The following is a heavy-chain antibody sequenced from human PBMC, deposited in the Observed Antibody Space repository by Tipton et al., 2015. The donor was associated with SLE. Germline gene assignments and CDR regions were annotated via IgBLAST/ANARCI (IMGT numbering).Heavy chain of an antibody. V-gene: IGHV4-38-2*01. Sequence: TLSLTCAVSGYFISSGYYWGWIRQPPGKGLEWIGIAYHSGSTYYNPSLESRVTISVDTSRNQFSLRLSAVTAADTAVYYCARHLSFPGTDYWGQGTLVTVSS. CDR1: GYFISSGYY. CDR3: ARHLSFPGTDY. D-gene: IGHD3-16*02. CDR2: AYHSGST. J-gene: IGHJ4*02.